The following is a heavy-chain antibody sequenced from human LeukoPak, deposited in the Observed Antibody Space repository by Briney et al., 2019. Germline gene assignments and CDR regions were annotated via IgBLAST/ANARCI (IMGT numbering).Heavy chain of an antibody. J-gene: IGHJ3*02. CDR3: ARPMTRGQGDAFDI. D-gene: IGHD3-10*01. Sequence: GESLKISCEGSGCSFTSYWIGWVRQMPGKGLEWMGIIYPVDSDTRYSPSFQGQVTISADKSISTTYLQWISLKASDTAMYYCARPMTRGQGDAFDIWGQGTMVTVSS. V-gene: IGHV5-51*01. CDR1: GCSFTSYW. CDR2: IYPVDSDT.